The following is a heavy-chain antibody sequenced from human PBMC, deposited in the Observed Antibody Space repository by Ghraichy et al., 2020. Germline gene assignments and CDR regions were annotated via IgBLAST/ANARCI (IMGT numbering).Heavy chain of an antibody. CDR1: GFSFSDYS. J-gene: IGHJ2*01. V-gene: IGHV3-48*01. CDR3: ARLPLPRRAAVGDWYFDL. CDR2: ITGSSITI. Sequence: GESLNISCEGSGFSFSDYSMIWVRLTPRKALEWVSYITGSSITIFYTDSVKGRFTISRDNAKNSLYLQMNSLRAEDTAVYYCARLPLPRRAAVGDWYFDLWRRGTLVTVSP. D-gene: IGHD6-13*01.